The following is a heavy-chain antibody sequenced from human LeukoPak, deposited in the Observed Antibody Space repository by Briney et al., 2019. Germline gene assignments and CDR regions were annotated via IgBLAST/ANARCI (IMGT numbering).Heavy chain of an antibody. V-gene: IGHV3-7*01. J-gene: IGHJ4*02. CDR1: GSTFSTHW. D-gene: IGHD6-13*01. CDR3: ARDSAGNDY. Sequence: GGSLRLSCAASGSTFSTHWMSWVRQAPGKGLEWVANIKQDGSEKYYVDSVKGRFTISRDNAKNSLYLQMNSLRAEDTAMYYCARDSAGNDYWGQGTLVTVSS. CDR2: IKQDGSEK.